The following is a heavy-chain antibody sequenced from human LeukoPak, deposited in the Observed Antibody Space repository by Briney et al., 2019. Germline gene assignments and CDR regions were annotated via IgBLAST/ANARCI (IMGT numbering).Heavy chain of an antibody. J-gene: IGHJ4*02. CDR3: AKVRDPGNHYVGDFDS. Sequence: GRSLRLSCAASGFTFSSYAMHWVRQAPGKGLEWVAVISYDGSNKYYAESVKGRFTISRDNSKNTLYLQMNSLRAEDTAIYYCAKVRDPGNHYVGDFDSWGQGTLVTVSS. CDR2: ISYDGSNK. V-gene: IGHV3-30*04. D-gene: IGHD1-14*01. CDR1: GFTFSSYA.